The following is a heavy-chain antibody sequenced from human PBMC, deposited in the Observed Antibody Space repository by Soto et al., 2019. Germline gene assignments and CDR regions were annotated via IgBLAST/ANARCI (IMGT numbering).Heavy chain of an antibody. V-gene: IGHV4-4*07. J-gene: IGHJ5*02. D-gene: IGHD2-8*01. Sequence: SETLSLTCTVSCGSISSYYWSWIRQPAGKGLEWIGRIYTSGSTNYNPSLKSRVTMSVDTSKNQFSLKLSSVTAADTAVYYCATTKEYCTNGVCYTWFDPWGQGTLVTVSS. CDR3: ATTKEYCTNGVCYTWFDP. CDR2: IYTSGST. CDR1: CGSISSYY.